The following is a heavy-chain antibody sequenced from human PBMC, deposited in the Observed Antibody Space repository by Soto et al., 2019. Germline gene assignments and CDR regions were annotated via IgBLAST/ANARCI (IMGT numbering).Heavy chain of an antibody. CDR1: GYSFTSYW. Sequence: GESLKISCKGSGYSFTSYWIGWVRQMPGKGLEWMGIIYPGDSDTRYSPSFQGQVTISADKSISTAYLQWSSLKASDTAMYYCARQQGCSGGSCYRAFDIWGQGTMVTVSS. CDR3: ARQQGCSGGSCYRAFDI. J-gene: IGHJ3*02. D-gene: IGHD2-15*01. CDR2: IYPGDSDT. V-gene: IGHV5-51*01.